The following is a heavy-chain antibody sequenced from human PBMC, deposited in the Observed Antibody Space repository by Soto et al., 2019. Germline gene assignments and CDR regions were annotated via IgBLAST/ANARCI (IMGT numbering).Heavy chain of an antibody. CDR1: GLTFSSYS. D-gene: IGHD2-15*01. CDR2: ISSSSSTI. Sequence: GGSLRLSCAASGLTFSSYSMNWVRQAPGKGLEWVSYISSSSSTIYYADSVKGRFTISRDNAKNSLYLQMNSLRDEDTAVYYCARDNERGYCSGGSCYSGYWGQGTLVTVSS. CDR3: ARDNERGYCSGGSCYSGY. J-gene: IGHJ4*02. V-gene: IGHV3-48*02.